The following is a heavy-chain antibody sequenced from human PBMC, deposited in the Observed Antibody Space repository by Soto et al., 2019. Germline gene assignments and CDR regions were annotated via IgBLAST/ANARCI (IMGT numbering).Heavy chain of an antibody. CDR1: GYTFTSYG. CDR3: ARSKLDIVATPGDY. D-gene: IGHD5-12*01. CDR2: ISAYNGNT. J-gene: IGHJ4*02. V-gene: IGHV1-18*01. Sequence: ASVKVSCKASGYTFTSYGISWVGQAPGQGLEWMGWISAYNGNTNYAQKLQGRVTMTTDTSTSTAYMELRSLRSDDTAVYYCARSKLDIVATPGDYWGQGTLVTVSS.